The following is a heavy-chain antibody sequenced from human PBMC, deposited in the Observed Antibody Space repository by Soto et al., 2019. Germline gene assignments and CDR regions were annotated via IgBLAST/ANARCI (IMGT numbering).Heavy chain of an antibody. CDR2: INRSGST. J-gene: IGHJ6*02. CDR3: ARASVATIPGGMDV. CDR1: GGSFSGYY. V-gene: IGHV4-34*01. Sequence: TLSLTCAVYGGSFSGYYWSWIRQPPGKGLEWIGEINRSGSTNYNPSLKSRVTISVDTSKNQFSLKLSSVTAADTAVYYCARASVATIPGGMDVWGQGTTVTVYS. D-gene: IGHD2-15*01.